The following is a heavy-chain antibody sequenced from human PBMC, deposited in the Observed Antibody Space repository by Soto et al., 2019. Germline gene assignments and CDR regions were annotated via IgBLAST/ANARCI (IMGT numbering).Heavy chain of an antibody. Sequence: GGSLRLSCAASGFTFSYYALHWVRRAPGKGLEWVSSISGIRDYIRYADSVKGRFTISRDNAKTSLYLQMNSLTAEDTAVYYCAREGVHNYNEYYFDYWGQGTLVTV. J-gene: IGHJ4*02. V-gene: IGHV3-21*06. CDR3: AREGVHNYNEYYFDY. D-gene: IGHD3-22*01. CDR1: GFTFSYYA. CDR2: ISGIRDYI.